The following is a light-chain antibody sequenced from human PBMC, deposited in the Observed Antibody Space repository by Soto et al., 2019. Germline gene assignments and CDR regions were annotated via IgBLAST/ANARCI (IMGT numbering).Light chain of an antibody. V-gene: IGKV1-17*01. CDR3: LQHNSYPET. CDR2: AAS. CDR1: QGIRDA. Sequence: DIQMTQSPSSLSASVGDRVTITCRASQGIRDALGWYQQKPGKASTRLIDAASSLHSGVESRFSGSGSGTEFTLTISSLQPEDFATYYCLQHNSYPETFGQGTKVEIK. J-gene: IGKJ1*01.